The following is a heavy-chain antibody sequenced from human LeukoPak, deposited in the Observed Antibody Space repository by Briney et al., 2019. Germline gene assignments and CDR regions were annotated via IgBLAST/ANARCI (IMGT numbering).Heavy chain of an antibody. D-gene: IGHD3-22*01. V-gene: IGHV3-30*04. CDR3: AKAGARIGQHYFDS. CDR1: GFTFSSYS. Sequence: GGSLRLSCAASGFTFSSYSMHWVRQAPGKGLEWVALISYHGDNIYYADSVKGRFTISRDNSKNTLYLQMNSLRAEDTAVYYCAKAGARIGQHYFDSWGQGTLVTVSS. J-gene: IGHJ4*02. CDR2: ISYHGDNI.